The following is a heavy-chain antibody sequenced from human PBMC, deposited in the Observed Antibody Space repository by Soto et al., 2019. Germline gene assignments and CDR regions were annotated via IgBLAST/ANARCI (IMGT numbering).Heavy chain of an antibody. CDR3: EKSCRYCSRTICRAYFDY. CDR1: GFTFDNYA. Sequence: EVQLVESGGGLVQPGRSLRLSCAASGFTFDNYAMHWVRQAPGKGLEWVSSISWNSGNTDYAGSVKGRFIISRVSAKNSMYLQMNSLRAQDTAVSDLEKSCRYCSRTICRAYFDYWGQGTLVTVSS. CDR2: ISWNSGNT. D-gene: IGHD2-2*01. V-gene: IGHV3-9*01. J-gene: IGHJ4*02.